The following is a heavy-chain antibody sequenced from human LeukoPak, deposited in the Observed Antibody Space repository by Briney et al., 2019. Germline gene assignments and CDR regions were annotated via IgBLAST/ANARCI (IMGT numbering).Heavy chain of an antibody. CDR2: IHTSGST. V-gene: IGHV4-61*02. Sequence: KPSETPSLTCTVSGGSISSGTYYWSWIRQPAGKGLEWIGRIHTSGSTNYNPSLKSRVTISVDTSKNQFSLKLSSVTAADTAVYHCAREGGYSYGDAPLHFDYWGQGTLVTVSS. D-gene: IGHD5-18*01. CDR1: GGSISSGTYY. J-gene: IGHJ4*02. CDR3: AREGGYSYGDAPLHFDY.